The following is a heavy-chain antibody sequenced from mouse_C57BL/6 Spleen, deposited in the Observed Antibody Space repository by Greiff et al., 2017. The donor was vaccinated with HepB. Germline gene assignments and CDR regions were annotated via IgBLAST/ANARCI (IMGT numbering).Heavy chain of an antibody. D-gene: IGHD4-1*01. CDR2: ISYDGSN. Sequence: EVQLQESGPGLVKPSQSLSLTCSVTGYSITSGYYWNLIRQFPGNKLEWMGYISYDGSNNYNPSLKNRISITRDPSKNQLFLKLNSVTTEDAATYYCAREGTGTNYWGQGTTLTVSS. CDR3: AREGTGTNY. V-gene: IGHV3-6*01. CDR1: GYSITSGYY. J-gene: IGHJ2*01.